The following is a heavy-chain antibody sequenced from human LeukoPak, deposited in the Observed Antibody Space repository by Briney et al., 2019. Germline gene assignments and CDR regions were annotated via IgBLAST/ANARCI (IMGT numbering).Heavy chain of an antibody. CDR1: GGSIRSSY. Sequence: PSETLSLTCTVSGGSIRSSYWNWIRQPPGKGLEWIGSIHHSGATNFKTSLESRVTISVDTSKNQFSLRLRSLTAADTAVYYCARRGQNSGSARGWYFGLWGRGTLVTVSS. J-gene: IGHJ2*01. CDR3: ARRGQNSGSARGWYFGL. CDR2: IHHSGAT. D-gene: IGHD3-10*01. V-gene: IGHV4-59*08.